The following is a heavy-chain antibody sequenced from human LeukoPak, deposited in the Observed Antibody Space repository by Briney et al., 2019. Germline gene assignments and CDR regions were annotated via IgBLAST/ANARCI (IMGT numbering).Heavy chain of an antibody. CDR2: INSDGSST. D-gene: IGHD6-19*01. V-gene: IGHV3-74*01. CDR1: GFTFSSYW. CDR3: VLYSSGWYSSAFDI. J-gene: IGHJ3*02. Sequence: GGSLRLSCAASGFTFSSYWMHWVRQAPGKGLVWVSRINSDGSSTSYADSVKGRFTISRDNAKNTLYLQMNSLRAEDTAVYYCVLYSSGWYSSAFDIWGQGTMSPSLQ.